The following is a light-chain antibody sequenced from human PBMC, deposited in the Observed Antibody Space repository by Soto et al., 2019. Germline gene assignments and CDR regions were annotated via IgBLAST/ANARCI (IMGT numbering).Light chain of an antibody. CDR1: SSDVGRYNF. Sequence: ALTEPRSVSGSPGQSVTLSCPVPSSDVGRYNFVSWYQQHPDKAPKLMIYDVIKRPSGVPDRFSGSKSGNTASLTIYGLQAEDEADYHCCSYAGSYTHVFGTGTKVTVL. J-gene: IGLJ1*01. CDR2: DVI. CDR3: CSYAGSYTHV. V-gene: IGLV2-11*01.